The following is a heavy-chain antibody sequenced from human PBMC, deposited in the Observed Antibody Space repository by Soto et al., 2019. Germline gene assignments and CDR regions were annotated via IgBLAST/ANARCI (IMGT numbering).Heavy chain of an antibody. J-gene: IGHJ3*02. CDR1: GFTFSSYG. CDR2: ISYDGSNK. D-gene: IGHD4-17*01. V-gene: IGHV3-30*03. CDR3: ARVRAWLDGEYLGGDAFDI. Sequence: GGSLRLSCAASGFTFSSYGMHWVRQAPGKGLEWVAVISYDGSNKYYADSVKGRFTISRDNAKNTLYLQMNSLRAEDTAFYYCARVRAWLDGEYLGGDAFDIWGQGTMVTVSS.